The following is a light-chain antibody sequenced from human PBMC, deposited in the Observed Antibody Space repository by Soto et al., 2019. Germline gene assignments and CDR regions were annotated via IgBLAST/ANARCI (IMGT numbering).Light chain of an antibody. Sequence: DIQMTQSPSTLSASVGDRVTITCRASESISTWLAWYEQKPGKAPILLIYKASNLESAVPSRFSGSGSGTEFTLTISSLQPDDYAAYYCQQYNSYLWTFGQGTKVEIK. V-gene: IGKV1-5*03. CDR1: ESISTW. CDR3: QQYNSYLWT. J-gene: IGKJ1*01. CDR2: KAS.